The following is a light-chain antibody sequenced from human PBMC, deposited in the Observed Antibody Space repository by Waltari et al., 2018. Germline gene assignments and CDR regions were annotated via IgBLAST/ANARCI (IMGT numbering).Light chain of an antibody. J-gene: IGLJ3*02. V-gene: IGLV3-1*01. CDR3: QAWDSSTALV. CDR2: EDN. Sequence: WYQQKPGQSPGLVIYEDNRRPSGIPERFSGSNSGNTATLTISGTQAMDEADYYCQAWDSSTALVFGGGTKLTVL.